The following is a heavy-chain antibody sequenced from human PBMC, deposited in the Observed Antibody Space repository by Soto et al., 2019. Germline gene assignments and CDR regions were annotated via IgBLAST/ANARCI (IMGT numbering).Heavy chain of an antibody. CDR2: IASDGRDK. Sequence: HPGGSLRLSCEASGFTFSNYGMHWVRQAPGKGLEWVAVIASDGRDKKFADSVKGRFTISRDNSRDTLYLQMNSLRPEDTALYYCAKDRAVRAASYYFDYWGQGTLVTVSS. CDR3: AKDRAVRAASYYFDY. J-gene: IGHJ4*02. CDR1: GFTFSNYG. D-gene: IGHD6-13*01. V-gene: IGHV3-30*18.